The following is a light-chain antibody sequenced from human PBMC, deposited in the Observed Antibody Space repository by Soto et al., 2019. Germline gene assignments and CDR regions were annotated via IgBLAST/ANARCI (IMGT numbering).Light chain of an antibody. Sequence: EIVMTQSPATLSVSPGERATLSCRASQSVSSNLAWYQQKPGQAPRLLIYGASTRATDIPARFSGRGSRTDLTLTISSLQSEDSAVYYCQQCNAWPHTFGQGTKLEIK. CDR1: QSVSSN. CDR3: QQCNAWPHT. CDR2: GAS. V-gene: IGKV3-15*01. J-gene: IGKJ2*01.